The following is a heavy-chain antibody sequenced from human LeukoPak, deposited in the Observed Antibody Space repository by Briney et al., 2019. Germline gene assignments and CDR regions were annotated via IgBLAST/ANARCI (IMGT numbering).Heavy chain of an antibody. CDR2: IYSDVRS. CDR3: ARDLSSRGVISLDY. CDR1: DGSISKYY. J-gene: IGHJ4*02. D-gene: IGHD3-10*01. Sequence: SETLSLTCTVSDGSISKYYWSWIRQTAGKGLEWIWRIYSDVRSNYDLSLTSRLAMSVDTSKNQFSLKLSSVTGADTAVYYCARDLSSRGVISLDYWGQGTLVTVSS. V-gene: IGHV4-4*07.